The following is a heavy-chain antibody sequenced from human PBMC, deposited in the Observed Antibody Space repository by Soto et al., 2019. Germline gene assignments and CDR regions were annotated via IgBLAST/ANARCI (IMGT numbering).Heavy chain of an antibody. Sequence: QVQLVESGGGVVQPGRSLRLSCAASGFTFSSYGMHWVRQAPGKGLEWVAVIWYDGSNKYYADSVKGRFTISRYNSKNTLYLQMNSLRAEDTAVYYCARDRYYGSGSYYSRAYYYYYYMDVWGKGTTVTVSS. CDR1: GFTFSSYG. J-gene: IGHJ6*03. V-gene: IGHV3-33*01. CDR3: ARDRYYGSGSYYSRAYYYYYYMDV. D-gene: IGHD3-10*01. CDR2: IWYDGSNK.